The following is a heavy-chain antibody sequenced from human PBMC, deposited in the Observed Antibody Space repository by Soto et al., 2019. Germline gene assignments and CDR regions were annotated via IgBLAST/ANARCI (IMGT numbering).Heavy chain of an antibody. D-gene: IGHD6-13*01. CDR3: ARSFSSPGPYYYYGMDV. CDR1: GGSISSSNW. V-gene: IGHV4-4*02. Sequence: PSETLSLTCAVSGGSISSSNWWSWVRQPPGKGLEWIGEIYHSGSTNYNPSLKSRVTISVDKSKNQFSLKLSSVTAADTAVYYCARSFSSPGPYYYYGMDVWGQGTTVTVSS. CDR2: IYHSGST. J-gene: IGHJ6*02.